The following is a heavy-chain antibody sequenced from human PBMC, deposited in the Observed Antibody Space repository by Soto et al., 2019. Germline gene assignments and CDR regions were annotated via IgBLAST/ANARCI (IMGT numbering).Heavy chain of an antibody. CDR3: AKDYRSQNDYSYYIVF. J-gene: IGHJ6*03. CDR1: GFTFDDYA. Sequence: DVQLVESGGGLVQPGRSLRLSCAASGFTFDDYAMHWVRQAPGKGVEWVSGISWNSGSIGYADPVKGRFTISRDNAKNAMNLQMNSLSAEDTALYYCAKDYRSQNDYSYYIVFWGKGPTVTVSS. V-gene: IGHV3-9*01. CDR2: ISWNSGSI. D-gene: IGHD6-13*01.